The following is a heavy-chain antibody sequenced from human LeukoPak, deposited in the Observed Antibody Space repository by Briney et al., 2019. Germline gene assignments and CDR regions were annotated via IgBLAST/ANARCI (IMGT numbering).Heavy chain of an antibody. Sequence: GGSLRLSCAASGFTFSSYGMHWVRQAPGKGLEWVAFIRYDGSNKYYADSVKGRFTISRDNSKNTLYLQMNSLRAEDTAVYYCAKVFGYYYDSSGYGFDYWGQGTLVTVSS. V-gene: IGHV3-30*02. CDR2: IRYDGSNK. J-gene: IGHJ4*02. D-gene: IGHD3-22*01. CDR1: GFTFSSYG. CDR3: AKVFGYYYDSSGYGFDY.